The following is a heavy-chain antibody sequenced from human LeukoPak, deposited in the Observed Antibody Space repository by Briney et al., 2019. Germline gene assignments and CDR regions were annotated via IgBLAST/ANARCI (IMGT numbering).Heavy chain of an antibody. CDR2: IRHDGNNK. Sequence: GGSLRLSCAASGFTFRNFGMHWVRQAPGKGLEWVALIRHDGNNKYYGDSVKGRFTISRDNSKNILFVQMSSLRPEDTAVYFCAKDGHDILTGYQNHYYMDVWGKGTTVTVSS. D-gene: IGHD3-9*01. CDR3: AKDGHDILTGYQNHYYMDV. V-gene: IGHV3-30*02. J-gene: IGHJ6*03. CDR1: GFTFRNFG.